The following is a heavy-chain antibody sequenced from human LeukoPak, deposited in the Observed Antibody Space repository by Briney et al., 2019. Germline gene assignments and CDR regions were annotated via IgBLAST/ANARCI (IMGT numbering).Heavy chain of an antibody. CDR2: INPNSGGT. V-gene: IGHV1-2*02. D-gene: IGHD1-26*01. CDR3: ARDTGSYRAFDI. CDR1: GYTFTSYY. J-gene: IGHJ3*02. Sequence: ASVKVSCKASGYTFTSYYMHWVRQAPGQGLEWMGWINPNSGGTNYAQKFQGRVTMTRDTSISTAYMELSRLRSDDTAVYYCARDTGSYRAFDIWGQGTMVTVSS.